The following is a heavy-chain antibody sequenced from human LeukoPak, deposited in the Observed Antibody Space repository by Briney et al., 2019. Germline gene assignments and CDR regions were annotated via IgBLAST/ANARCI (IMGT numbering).Heavy chain of an antibody. D-gene: IGHD2-2*01. V-gene: IGHV3-7*01. CDR3: ARSEDIVVVPAVRGAFDI. Sequence: GGSLRLSCAASGFTFSSYWMSWVRQAPGKGLEWVANIKQDGSEKYYVDSVKGRFTISRDNAKNSLYLQMSSLRAEDTAVYYCARSEDIVVVPAVRGAFDIWGQGTMVTVSS. CDR2: IKQDGSEK. CDR1: GFTFSSYW. J-gene: IGHJ3*02.